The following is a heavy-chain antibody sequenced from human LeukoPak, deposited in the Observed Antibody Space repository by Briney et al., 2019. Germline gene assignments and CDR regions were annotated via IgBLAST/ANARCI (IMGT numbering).Heavy chain of an antibody. V-gene: IGHV1-2*02. J-gene: IGHJ4*02. Sequence: ASVKVSCKASGYTFTGYYMHWVRQAPGQGLEWMGWINPNSGGTNYAQKFQGRVTMTRDTSISTAYMELSRLRSDDTAVYYCARVILIGERLYSIVVVPADDSGLFDYWGQGTLVTVSS. D-gene: IGHD2-2*01. CDR1: GYTFTGYY. CDR2: INPNSGGT. CDR3: ARVILIGERLYSIVVVPADDSGLFDY.